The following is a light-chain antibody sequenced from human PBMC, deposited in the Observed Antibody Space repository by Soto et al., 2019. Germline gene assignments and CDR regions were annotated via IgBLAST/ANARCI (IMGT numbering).Light chain of an antibody. CDR3: SSYASSSTLVL. CDR1: PSDIGGYNY. CDR2: EVT. J-gene: IGLJ2*01. Sequence: QSALTQPASVSGSPGHSITISCTGTPSDIGGYNYVSWYQQHPGKAPKLIIYEVTHRPSGVSDRFSGSKSGNTASLTISGLLAEDEADHYCSSYASSSTLVLFGGGTKVTVL. V-gene: IGLV2-14*01.